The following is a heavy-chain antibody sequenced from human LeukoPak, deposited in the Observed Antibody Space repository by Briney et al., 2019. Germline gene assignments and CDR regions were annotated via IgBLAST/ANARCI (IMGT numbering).Heavy chain of an antibody. CDR1: GGSISSGDYY. CDR3: AREWRGYSGYDLDYDSSGYYYFDY. J-gene: IGHJ4*02. Sequence: SETLSLTCTVSGGSISSGDYYWSWIRQPPGKGLEWIGYIYYSGSTYYNPSLKSRVTISVDTSKNQFSLKLSSVTAADTAVYYCAREWRGYSGYDLDYDSSGYYYFDYWGQGTLVTVSS. CDR2: IYYSGST. D-gene: IGHD3-22*01. V-gene: IGHV4-30-4*02.